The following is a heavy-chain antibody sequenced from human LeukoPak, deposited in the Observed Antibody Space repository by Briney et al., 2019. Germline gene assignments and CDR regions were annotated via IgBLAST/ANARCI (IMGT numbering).Heavy chain of an antibody. D-gene: IGHD3-22*01. CDR1: GGSFSGYY. J-gene: IGHJ4*02. V-gene: IGHV4-34*01. CDR2: INHSGST. CDR3: ARGYYYDSSGYYYSLYYFDY. Sequence: PSETLSLTCAVYGGSFSGYYWSWLRQPPGKGLEWIGEINHSGSTNYNPSLKSRVTISVDTSKNQFSLKLSSVTAADTAVYYCARGYYYDSSGYYYSLYYFDYWGQGTLVTVSS.